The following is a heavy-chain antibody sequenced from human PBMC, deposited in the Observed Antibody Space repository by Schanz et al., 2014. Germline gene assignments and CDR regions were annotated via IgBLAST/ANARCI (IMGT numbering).Heavy chain of an antibody. Sequence: QVLLVESGGGVVQPGGSLTLSCAASRFTFSSYGMHWVRQAPGKGLEWVAFIRYDRSNKYYADSVKGRFTVSRDNSKNTLHLQMNSLSTEDTAVYYCAKRLGALPAATNYYFYAMDAWGQGTTVTVSS. CDR3: AKRLGALPAATNYYFYAMDA. V-gene: IGHV3-30*02. CDR1: RFTFSSYG. D-gene: IGHD2-15*01. J-gene: IGHJ6*02. CDR2: IRYDRSNK.